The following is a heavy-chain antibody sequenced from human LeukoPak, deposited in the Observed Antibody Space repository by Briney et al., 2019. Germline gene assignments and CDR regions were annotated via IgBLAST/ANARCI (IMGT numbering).Heavy chain of an antibody. Sequence: GGSLRLSCAASGFTFSSYSINWVRQAPGEGLEWASSISSTSTYIYYADSVKGRFSISRDNAKISVYLQMNRLRAEDTAVYYCARDERAARPNLDYWGQGVLVTVSS. CDR2: ISSTSTYI. CDR1: GFTFSSYS. D-gene: IGHD6-6*01. V-gene: IGHV3-21*01. CDR3: ARDERAARPNLDY. J-gene: IGHJ4*02.